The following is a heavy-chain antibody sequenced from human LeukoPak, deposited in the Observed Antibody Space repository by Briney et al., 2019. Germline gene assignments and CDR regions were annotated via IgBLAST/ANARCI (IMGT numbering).Heavy chain of an antibody. CDR3: ASSSTGAGAAYYYYYMDV. Sequence: ASVKVSCKASGYTFTGYYMHWVRQAPGQGLESMGWINPNSGGTNYAQKFQGRVTMTRDTSISTAYMELSRLRSDDTAVYYCASSSTGAGAAYYYYYMDVWGKGTTVTVSS. D-gene: IGHD6-13*01. V-gene: IGHV1-2*02. J-gene: IGHJ6*03. CDR2: INPNSGGT. CDR1: GYTFTGYY.